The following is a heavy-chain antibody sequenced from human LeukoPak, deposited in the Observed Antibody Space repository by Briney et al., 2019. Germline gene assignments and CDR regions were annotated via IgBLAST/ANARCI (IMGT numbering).Heavy chain of an antibody. CDR3: ARDKDPYYDFLSGYYSLDP. J-gene: IGHJ5*01. CDR2: MHPKTGDT. D-gene: IGHD3-3*01. V-gene: IGHV1-2*06. CDR1: GYSFIAYH. Sequence: ASVKVSCKASGYSFIAYHMHWVRQAPGQGLEWLGRMHPKTGDTKFAQKFQRRVTMTRDTSISTAYMELSSLRSDDTAIYFCARDKDPYYDFLSGYYSLDPWGQGTLVTVSS.